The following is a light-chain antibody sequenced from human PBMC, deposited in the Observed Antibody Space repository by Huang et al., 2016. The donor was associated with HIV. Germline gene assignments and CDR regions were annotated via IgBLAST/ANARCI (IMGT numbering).Light chain of an antibody. CDR3: QQYNDWPT. Sequence: EIVMTQSPATLSVSPGQRITLSCRASQSIGGNLAWYQHKQCQAPSLLSYGASTRATGIPARFSGSESATEFTLTISSLQPEDFAVYYCQQYNDWPTFGQGTKVEIK. J-gene: IGKJ1*01. CDR1: QSIGGN. V-gene: IGKV3-15*01. CDR2: GAS.